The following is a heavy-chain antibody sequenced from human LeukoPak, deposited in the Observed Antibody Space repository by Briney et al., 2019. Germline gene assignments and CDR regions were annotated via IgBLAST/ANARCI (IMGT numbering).Heavy chain of an antibody. V-gene: IGHV1-69*04. J-gene: IGHJ6*02. CDR2: IIPLLGIT. D-gene: IGHD2-2*03. Sequence: GASVKVSCKASGGSFSSYAISWVRQAPGQGLEWMGRIIPLLGITNYGHNFEGRVSITADKSTSTTYMELTSLRSGDTAVYCCAKSEGWIYYYGMDVWGQGTPVTVSS. CDR3: AKSEGWIYYYGMDV. CDR1: GGSFSSYA.